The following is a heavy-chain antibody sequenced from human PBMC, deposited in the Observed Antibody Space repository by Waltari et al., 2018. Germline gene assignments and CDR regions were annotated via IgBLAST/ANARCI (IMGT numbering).Heavy chain of an antibody. CDR3: ARWQYAFDY. Sequence: EVQPVASGGGLAQPGGSLRLSCAVSEFTLSSYWMSWVRQAPGKGLEWVANIKQDGSEKYYVDSVKGRFTISRDNAKNSLYLQMNSLRAEDTAVYYCARWQYAFDYWGQGTLVTVSS. D-gene: IGHD2-2*01. CDR2: IKQDGSEK. V-gene: IGHV3-7*04. J-gene: IGHJ4*02. CDR1: EFTLSSYW.